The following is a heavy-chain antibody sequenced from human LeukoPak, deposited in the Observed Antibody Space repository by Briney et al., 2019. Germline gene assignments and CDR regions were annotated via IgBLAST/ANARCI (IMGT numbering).Heavy chain of an antibody. CDR3: ARDPPLGSCSTISCPHLDY. CDR2: INSDGSST. D-gene: IGHD2-2*01. Sequence: GGSLRLSCAVSGFTFSSYWMHWVRQAPGKGLVWVSRINSDGSSTSYADSVKGRFTISRDNAKNTLYLQMNSLRAEDTAVYYCARDPPLGSCSTISCPHLDYWGQGTLVTVSS. J-gene: IGHJ4*02. CDR1: GFTFSSYW. V-gene: IGHV3-74*01.